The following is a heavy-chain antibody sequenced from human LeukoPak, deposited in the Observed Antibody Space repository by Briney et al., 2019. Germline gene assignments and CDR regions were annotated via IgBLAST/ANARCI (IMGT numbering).Heavy chain of an antibody. CDR2: ISGSGGST. CDR3: AKGTYIGYDWDWFDP. D-gene: IGHD5-12*01. Sequence: GSLRLSCAASGFTFSSYAMSWVPQAPGKGLEWVSAISGSGGSTYYADSVKGRFTISRDNSKNTLYLQMNSLRAEDTAVYYCAKGTYIGYDWDWFDPLGQGTLVTVFS. V-gene: IGHV3-23*01. CDR1: GFTFSSYA. J-gene: IGHJ5*02.